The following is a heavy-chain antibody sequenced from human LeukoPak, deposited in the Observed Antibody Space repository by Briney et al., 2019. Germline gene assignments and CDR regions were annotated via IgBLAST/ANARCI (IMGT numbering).Heavy chain of an antibody. D-gene: IGHD3-3*01. V-gene: IGHV3-23*01. J-gene: IGHJ4*02. Sequence: PGGSLRLSCAASGFTFSSSAMSWVRQAPGKGLEWVSAISNNGGYTYYADSVQGRFTISRDNSKSTLCLQMNSLRAEDTAVYYCAKVAYDFWSGLDYWGQGTLVTVSS. CDR1: GFTFSSSA. CDR3: AKVAYDFWSGLDY. CDR2: ISNNGGYT.